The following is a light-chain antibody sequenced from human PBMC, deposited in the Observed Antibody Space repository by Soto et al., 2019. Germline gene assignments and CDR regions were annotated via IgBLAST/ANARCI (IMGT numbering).Light chain of an antibody. V-gene: IGLV2-14*03. J-gene: IGLJ2*01. CDR2: DVS. CDR3: SSYTSSNTRVV. Sequence: QSALTQPASVSGSPGQSITIPCTGTSSDVGRYNYVSWYQQHPGKVPKVIIYDVSDRPSGVSHRFSGSKSSNTASLTISGLQAEDEADYYCSSYTSSNTRVVFGGGTKLTVL. CDR1: SSDVGRYNY.